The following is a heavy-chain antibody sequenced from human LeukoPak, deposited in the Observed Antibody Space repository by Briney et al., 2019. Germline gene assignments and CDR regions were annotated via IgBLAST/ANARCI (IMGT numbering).Heavy chain of an antibody. CDR1: GFTFDDFA. CDR2: ISWNSGSI. Sequence: GGSLRLSCAASGFTFDDFAMHWVRQAQWTVLAWVSGISWNSGSIGYADSVKGRFTISRDNAKNSLYLQMNSLRAEDTALYYCAKGLRSNRAVAGTDFWGQGTLVTVSS. D-gene: IGHD6-19*01. J-gene: IGHJ4*02. CDR3: AKGLRSNRAVAGTDF. V-gene: IGHV3-9*01.